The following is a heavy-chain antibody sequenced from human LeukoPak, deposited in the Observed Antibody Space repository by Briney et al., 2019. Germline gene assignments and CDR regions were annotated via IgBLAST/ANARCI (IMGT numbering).Heavy chain of an antibody. D-gene: IGHD3-10*01. Sequence: ASVKVSCKASGGTFSSYAISWVRQAPGQGLEWMGRIIPIFGTANYAQKFQSRVTITTDESTSTAYMELSSLRSEDTAVYYCARDPDYYGSGKAFDYWGQGTLVTVSS. J-gene: IGHJ4*02. CDR2: IIPIFGTA. CDR1: GGTFSSYA. CDR3: ARDPDYYGSGKAFDY. V-gene: IGHV1-69*05.